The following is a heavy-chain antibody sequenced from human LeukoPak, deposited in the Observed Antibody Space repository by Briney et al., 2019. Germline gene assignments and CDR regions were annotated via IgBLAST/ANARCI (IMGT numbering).Heavy chain of an antibody. CDR2: ISGSGGST. CDR1: GFTFSSYA. CDR3: ARDYDDILTGYYQFDP. V-gene: IGHV3-23*01. D-gene: IGHD3-9*01. J-gene: IGHJ5*02. Sequence: GGSLRLSCAASGFTFSSYAMNWVRQAPGKGLEWVSAISGSGGSTYYADSVKGRFTVSRDNSKNTLYLQMNSLRAEDTAVYYCARDYDDILTGYYQFDPWGQGTLVTVSS.